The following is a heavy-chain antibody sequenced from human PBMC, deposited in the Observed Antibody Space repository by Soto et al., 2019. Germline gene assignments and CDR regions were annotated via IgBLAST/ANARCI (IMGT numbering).Heavy chain of an antibody. CDR2: ISSSGSTI. V-gene: IGHV3-48*03. J-gene: IGHJ4*02. CDR3: ARDSKYTNTGKRTYYYGSGSYIDY. CDR1: GFTFSSYE. D-gene: IGHD3-10*01. Sequence: GGSLRLSCAASGFTFSSYEMNWVRQAPGKGLEWVSYISSSGSTIYYADSVKGRFTISRDNAKNSLYLQMNSLRAEDTAVYYCARDSKYTNTGKRTYYYGSGSYIDYWGQGTLVTVSS.